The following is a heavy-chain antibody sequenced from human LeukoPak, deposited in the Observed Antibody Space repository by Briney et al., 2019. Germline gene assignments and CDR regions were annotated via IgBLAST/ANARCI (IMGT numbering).Heavy chain of an antibody. Sequence: SVEVSCKASGGTFSSYAISWVRQAPGQGLEWMGGIIPIFGTANYAQKFQGRVTITTDESTSTAYMELSSLRSEDTAVYYCARSRLWHGSPSTFDYWGQGTLVTVSS. J-gene: IGHJ4*02. CDR3: ARSRLWHGSPSTFDY. V-gene: IGHV1-69*05. D-gene: IGHD1-26*01. CDR1: GGTFSSYA. CDR2: IIPIFGTA.